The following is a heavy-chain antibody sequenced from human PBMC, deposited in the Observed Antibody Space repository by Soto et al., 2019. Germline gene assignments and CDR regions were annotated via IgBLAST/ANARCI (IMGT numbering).Heavy chain of an antibody. V-gene: IGHV3-74*01. J-gene: IGHJ6*02. Sequence: GGSLRLSCAASGVTFSSYGVHWVRQAPGKGLVWVSRINSDGSSTSYADSVKGRFTISRDNAKNTLYLQMNSLRAEDTAVYYCARDAGCSSTSCYVGGMDVWGQGTTVTVSS. D-gene: IGHD2-2*01. CDR1: GVTFSSYG. CDR2: INSDGSST. CDR3: ARDAGCSSTSCYVGGMDV.